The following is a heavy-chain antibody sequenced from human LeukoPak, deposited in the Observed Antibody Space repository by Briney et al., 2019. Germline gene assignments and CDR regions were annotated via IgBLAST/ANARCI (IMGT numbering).Heavy chain of an antibody. CDR3: ARDPDILLGVNFDY. D-gene: IGHD2-21*01. J-gene: IGHJ4*02. CDR2: ISTNDRTT. CDR1: GFILSDYY. V-gene: IGHV3-11*04. Sequence: GGSLRLSCAASGFILSDYYMSWIRQAPGKGLEWVAYISTNDRTTYYADSVKGRFTISRDNAKNSLYLQMNSLRAEDTAVYYCARDPDILLGVNFDYWGQGALVIVSS.